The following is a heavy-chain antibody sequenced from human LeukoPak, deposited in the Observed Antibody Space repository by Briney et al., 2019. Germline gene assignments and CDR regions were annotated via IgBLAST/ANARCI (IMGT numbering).Heavy chain of an antibody. CDR3: ARVPTVTFFDC. Sequence: SETLSLTCTVSGGSISSSSYYWGWIRQPPGKGLEWIGSIYYSRSTYYNPSLKSRVTISVDTSKNQFSLKLSSVTAADTAVYYCARVPTVTFFDCWGQGTLVTVSS. CDR2: IYYSRST. V-gene: IGHV4-39*01. D-gene: IGHD4-17*01. CDR1: GGSISSSSYY. J-gene: IGHJ4*02.